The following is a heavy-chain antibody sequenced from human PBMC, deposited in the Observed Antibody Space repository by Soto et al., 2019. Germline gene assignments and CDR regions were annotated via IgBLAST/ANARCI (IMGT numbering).Heavy chain of an antibody. D-gene: IGHD2-2*01. V-gene: IGHV4-31*03. J-gene: IGHJ5*02. Sequence: PSETLSLTCTVSGGSISSGGYYWSWIRQHPGKGLEWIGYIYYSGSTYYNPSLKSRVTISVDTSKNQFSLKLSSVTAADTAVHYCARVTYCSSTSCLTPWFDPWGQGTLVTLSS. CDR2: IYYSGST. CDR1: GGSISSGGYY. CDR3: ARVTYCSSTSCLTPWFDP.